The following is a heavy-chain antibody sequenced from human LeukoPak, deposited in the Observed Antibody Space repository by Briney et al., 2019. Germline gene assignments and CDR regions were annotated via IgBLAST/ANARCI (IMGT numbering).Heavy chain of an antibody. CDR3: ARGVFVRSSSWYEGYYYYYGMDV. J-gene: IGHJ6*04. Sequence: PSETLSLTCAVYGGSFSGYYWSWIRQPPGKGLEWIGEINHSGSTNYNPSLKSRVTISVDTSKNQFSLKLSSVTAADTAVYYCARGVFVRSSSWYEGYYYYYGMDVWQRDHGHRLL. D-gene: IGHD6-13*01. CDR1: GGSFSGYY. CDR2: INHSGST. V-gene: IGHV4-34*01.